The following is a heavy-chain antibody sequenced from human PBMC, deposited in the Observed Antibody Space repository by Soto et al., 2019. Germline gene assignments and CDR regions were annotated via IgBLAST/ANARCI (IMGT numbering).Heavy chain of an antibody. CDR3: TIAGLTTLEFVPTF. J-gene: IGHJ4*02. Sequence: ASVKVSCKASGYTFTDYYVHWVRQSPGQGLEWMGWINPNSGVTKLPQKFQGRVIMTRDTSISTAYMDLSRLTSDDTAVYYCTIAGLTTLEFVPTFWGQGSLVTVSS. CDR1: GYTFTDYY. CDR2: INPNSGVT. D-gene: IGHD1-1*01. V-gene: IGHV1-2*02.